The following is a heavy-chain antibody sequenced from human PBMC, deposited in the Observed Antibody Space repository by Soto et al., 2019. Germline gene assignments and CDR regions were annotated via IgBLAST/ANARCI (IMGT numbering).Heavy chain of an antibody. V-gene: IGHV3-23*01. J-gene: IGHJ4*02. Sequence: EVQLLESGGGLVQPGGSLRLSCAASGFTFSSYAMSWVRQAPGKGLEWVSAISGSGGSTYYADSVKGRFTISRDNSNNALYLQMNSLRAEDTAVYYCAKAWYYDYIWGSYRSAHFFDYWGQGTLVTVSS. CDR2: ISGSGGST. D-gene: IGHD3-16*02. CDR3: AKAWYYDYIWGSYRSAHFFDY. CDR1: GFTFSSYA.